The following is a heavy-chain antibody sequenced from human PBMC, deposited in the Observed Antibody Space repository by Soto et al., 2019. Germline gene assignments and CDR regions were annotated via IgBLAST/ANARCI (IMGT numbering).Heavy chain of an antibody. CDR2: ISSSSSYI. D-gene: IGHD2-15*01. J-gene: IGHJ3*02. Sequence: EVQLVESGGGLVQPGGSLILSCAASGFTFSSYSMNWVRQAPGKGLEWVSSISSSSSYIYYADSVKGRFTISRDNAKNSLYRQMNSLMAEDTAVYYCAGDHGLSSYAFDIWGQGTMVTVSS. V-gene: IGHV3-21*01. CDR3: AGDHGLSSYAFDI. CDR1: GFTFSSYS.